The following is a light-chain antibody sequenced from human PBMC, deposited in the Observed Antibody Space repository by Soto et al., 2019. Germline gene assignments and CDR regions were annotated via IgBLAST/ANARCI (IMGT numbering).Light chain of an antibody. J-gene: IGKJ1*01. CDR2: GAS. CDR1: QSVSTRS. V-gene: IGKV3-20*01. Sequence: EIVLTQSPDTLSLSPVETATLSCMASQSVSTRSLAWYQQKPGQAPRLLISGASSRAADIPDRFSGSWSGTDFTLTISSLEPEDFAVYFCHQFATSRTFGQGTKVDIK. CDR3: HQFATSRT.